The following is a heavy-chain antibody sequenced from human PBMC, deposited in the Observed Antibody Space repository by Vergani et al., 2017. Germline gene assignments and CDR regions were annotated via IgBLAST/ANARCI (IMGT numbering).Heavy chain of an antibody. D-gene: IGHD1-26*01. Sequence: QVQLQESGPGLVKPSQTLSLTCTVSGGSISSGSYYWSWIRQPAGKGLEWIGRIYTSGSTNYNPSLKSRVTISVDTSKNQFSLKLSSVTAADTAVYYCARTRGASIVGATHYYYYMDVWGKGTTVTVSS. V-gene: IGHV4-61*02. CDR2: IYTSGST. CDR3: ARTRGASIVGATHYYYYMDV. J-gene: IGHJ6*03. CDR1: GGSISSGSYY.